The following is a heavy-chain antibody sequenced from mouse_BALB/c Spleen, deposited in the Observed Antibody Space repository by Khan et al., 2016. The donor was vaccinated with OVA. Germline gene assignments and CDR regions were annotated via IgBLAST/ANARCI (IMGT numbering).Heavy chain of an antibody. V-gene: IGHV5-9-3*01. Sequence: EVELVESGGGLVKPGGSLKLSCAASGFTFSSYAMSWVRQTPEKRLEWVATINSDGIYTYYPHSVKGRLTISSDNAKNTLYLQMSSLRSEDTAMYYCARHNFGPFAYWGQGTLVTVSA. J-gene: IGHJ3*01. CDR2: INSDGIYT. CDR1: GFTFSSYA. D-gene: IGHD1-3*01. CDR3: ARHNFGPFAY.